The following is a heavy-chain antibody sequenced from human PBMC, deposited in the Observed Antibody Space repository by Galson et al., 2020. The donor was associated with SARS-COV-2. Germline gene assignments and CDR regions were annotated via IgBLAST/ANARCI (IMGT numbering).Heavy chain of an antibody. J-gene: IGHJ4*02. V-gene: IGHV3-23*01. D-gene: IGHD6-19*01. CDR1: GFTFSSYT. CDR3: AITTIAVATSGY. Sequence: GESLKIPCAASGFTFSSYTMSWVRQAQGKGLDGVSAISGSGGSTNYADSVKGRFTISRDHSKNTLYLQMNSLGAEDTAGYYCAITTIAVATSGYWGQGTMVTVSS. CDR2: ISGSGGST.